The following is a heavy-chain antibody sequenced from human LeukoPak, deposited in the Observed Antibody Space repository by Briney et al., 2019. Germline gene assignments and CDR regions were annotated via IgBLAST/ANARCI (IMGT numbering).Heavy chain of an antibody. CDR2: INHSGST. J-gene: IGHJ4*02. CDR1: GGSFSGYY. Sequence: SETLSLTCAVYGGSFSGYYWSWIRQPPGKGLEWIGEINHSGSTNYNPSLKSRVTISVDTSKNQFSLKLSSVTAADTAVYYCAGSSPYFDYWGQGTLVTVSS. CDR3: AGSSPYFDY. V-gene: IGHV4-34*01. D-gene: IGHD6-6*01.